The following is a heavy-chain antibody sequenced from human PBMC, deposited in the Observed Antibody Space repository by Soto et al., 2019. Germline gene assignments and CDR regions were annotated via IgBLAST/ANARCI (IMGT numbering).Heavy chain of an antibody. CDR3: ARSIVVVTALDY. J-gene: IGHJ4*02. Sequence: ASVKVSCKASGYTFTGYYMHWVRQAPGQGLEWMGIINPSGGSTSYAQKFQGRVTITRDTSASTAYMELSSLRSEGTAVYYCARSIVVVTALDYWGQGTLVTVSS. V-gene: IGHV1-46*01. CDR1: GYTFTGYY. CDR2: INPSGGST. D-gene: IGHD2-21*02.